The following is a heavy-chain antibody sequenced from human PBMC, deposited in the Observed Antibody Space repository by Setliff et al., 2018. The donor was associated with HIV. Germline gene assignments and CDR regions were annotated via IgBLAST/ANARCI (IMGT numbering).Heavy chain of an antibody. V-gene: IGHV4-34*01. J-gene: IGHJ3*02. CDR3: ARGRGPVGGDAIDI. CDR1: GESFKGYY. D-gene: IGHD3-16*01. Sequence: PSETLSLTCAVYGESFKGYYWTWIRQPPEKGLEWIGEISHGGSANYNPSLKSRVTISEDTSKNQFSLKLKSATAADTAVYYCARGRGPVGGDAIDIWGQGTMVTVSS. CDR2: ISHGGSA.